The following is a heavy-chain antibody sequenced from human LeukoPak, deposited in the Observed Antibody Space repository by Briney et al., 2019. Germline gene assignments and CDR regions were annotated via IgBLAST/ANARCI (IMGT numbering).Heavy chain of an antibody. CDR1: GFTFSSYG. CDR2: ISYDGSNK. J-gene: IGHJ4*02. D-gene: IGHD6-19*01. CDR3: AKDSGYSSGWPLDY. V-gene: IGHV3-30*18. Sequence: QPGGSLRLSCAASGFTFSSYGMHWVRQAPGKGLEWVAVISYDGSNKYYADSVKGRFTISRDNSKNTLYLQMNSLRAEDTAVYYCAKDSGYSSGWPLDYWGQGTLVTVSS.